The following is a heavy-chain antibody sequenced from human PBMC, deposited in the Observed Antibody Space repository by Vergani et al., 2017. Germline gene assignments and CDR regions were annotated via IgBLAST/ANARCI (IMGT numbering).Heavy chain of an antibody. CDR1: GESFSSFY. D-gene: IGHD3-10*01. CDR3: AVRPRVILVGGDIVTKRTFDY. Sequence: QVQLQQWGAGVVKPSGTLYLTCAVFGESFSSFYWSWIRQPPGKGLEWIGEINNDGHTNYNPSLESRVTVSRDTAKNQFYLNLMSVTAADTAMYYCAVRPRVILVGGDIVTKRTFDYWSQGSLVTVSS. CDR2: INNDGHT. V-gene: IGHV4-34*02. J-gene: IGHJ4*02.